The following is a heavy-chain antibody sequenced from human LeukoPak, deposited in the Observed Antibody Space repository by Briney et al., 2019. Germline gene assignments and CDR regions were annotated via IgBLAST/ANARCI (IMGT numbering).Heavy chain of an antibody. CDR2: IYTSGST. J-gene: IGHJ4*02. CDR3: AIIVDTAMVDY. V-gene: IGHV4-4*07. Sequence: SETLSLTCTVPGGSISSYYWSWIRQPAGKGLEWIGRIYTSGSTNYNPSLKSRVTMSVDTSKNQFSLRLSSVTAADTAVYYCAIIVDTAMVDYWGQGTLVTVSS. CDR1: GGSISSYY. D-gene: IGHD5-18*01.